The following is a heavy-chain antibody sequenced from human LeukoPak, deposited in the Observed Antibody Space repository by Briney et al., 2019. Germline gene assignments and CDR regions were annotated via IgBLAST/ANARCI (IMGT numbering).Heavy chain of an antibody. V-gene: IGHV3-30*14. Sequence: GRSLRLSCAASGFTFSSYAMHWVRQAPGKGLEWVAFIRYDGSNQYYADSAKGRFSISRDNSKNTLYLQMNSLRAEDTAVYYCARDALDYGDYYYWGQGTLVTVSS. CDR3: ARDALDYGDYYY. CDR1: GFTFSSYA. J-gene: IGHJ4*02. CDR2: IRYDGSNQ. D-gene: IGHD4-17*01.